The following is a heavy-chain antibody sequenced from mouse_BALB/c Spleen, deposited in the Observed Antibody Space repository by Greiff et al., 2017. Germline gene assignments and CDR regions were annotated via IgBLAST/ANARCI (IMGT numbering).Heavy chain of an antibody. CDR3: ARTGDYDVEDVSLAY. D-gene: IGHD2-4*01. CDR1: GYSITSGYR. Sequence: EVQRVESGPDLVKPSQSLSLTCTVTGYSITSGYRWHWIRQFPGNKLEWMGYIHYSGSTNYNPSLKSRISIPRDTSKNQFFLQLNSVTTEDTATYYCARTGDYDVEDVSLAYWGQGTLVTVSA. CDR2: IHYSGST. J-gene: IGHJ3*01. V-gene: IGHV3-1*02.